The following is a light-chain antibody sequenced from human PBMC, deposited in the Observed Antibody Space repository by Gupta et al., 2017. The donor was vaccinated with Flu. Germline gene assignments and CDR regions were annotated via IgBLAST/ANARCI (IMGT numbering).Light chain of an antibody. Sequence: EIVMTQSPATLSVSPGERATLSCRASQSVSSNLAWYQQKPGQAPRLLIYGASTRATGIPARFSGSGSGTEFTLTISSLQSEDFAVYYWQQDNNLPSFGQGTKVEIK. CDR3: QQDNNLPS. CDR1: QSVSSN. V-gene: IGKV3-15*01. J-gene: IGKJ1*01. CDR2: GAS.